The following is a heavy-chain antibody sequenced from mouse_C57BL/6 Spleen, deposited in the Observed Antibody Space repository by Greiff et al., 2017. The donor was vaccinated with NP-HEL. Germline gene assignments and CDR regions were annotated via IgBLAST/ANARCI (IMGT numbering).Heavy chain of an antibody. D-gene: IGHD1-1*01. CDR3: ARRDYYGSMDY. CDR1: GYTFTSYW. V-gene: IGHV1-69*01. J-gene: IGHJ4*01. Sequence: QVQLQQPGAELVMPGASVKLSCKASGYTFTSYWMHWVKQRPGQGLEWIGEIDPSDSYTNYNQKFKGKSTLTVDKSSSTAYMQLSSLTSEDSAVYYCARRDYYGSMDYWGQGTSVTVSS. CDR2: IDPSDSYT.